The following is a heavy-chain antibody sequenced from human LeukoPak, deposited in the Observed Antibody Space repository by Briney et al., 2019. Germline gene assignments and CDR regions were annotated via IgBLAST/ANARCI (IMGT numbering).Heavy chain of an antibody. CDR1: GGSISSYY. CDR3: ARRRGLDYDN. CDR2: IYYSGST. J-gene: IGHJ4*02. Sequence: PSETLSLTCTVSGGSISSYYWNWIRQPPGKGLEWIGYIYYSGSTNYNPSLKSRVTISVDTSKNQFSLKLSSATAADTAVYFCARRRGLDYDNWGQGTLVTVSS. V-gene: IGHV4-59*08. D-gene: IGHD3/OR15-3a*01.